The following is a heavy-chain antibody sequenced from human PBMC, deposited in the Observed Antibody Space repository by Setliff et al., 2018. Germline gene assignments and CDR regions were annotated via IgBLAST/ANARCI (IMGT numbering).Heavy chain of an antibody. V-gene: IGHV4-59*01. D-gene: IGHD1-1*01. Sequence: SGTLSLTCTVSGGPFAGASIWSWIRQPPGKGLEFIGYVHHSGTAKYDPSLESRAIMSVDASKNEISLKLKSVTAADTAVYYCAKGGTYRYFDFWGQGALVTVSS. CDR3: AKGGTYRYFDF. CDR2: VHHSGTA. J-gene: IGHJ4*02. CDR1: GGPFAGAS.